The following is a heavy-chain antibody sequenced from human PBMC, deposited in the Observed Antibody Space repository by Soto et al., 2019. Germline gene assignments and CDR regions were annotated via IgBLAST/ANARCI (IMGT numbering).Heavy chain of an antibody. CDR2: INMDGTKT. Sequence: GGSLRLSCVASEFTFSKYWLHWVRQAPGKGLVWVSRINMDGTKTAYADSVKGRFTVSRDNANNTLYLQMNSLGVEDTAVYYCARDYYYDSRSSSVNWFDPWGQGTLVTVSS. CDR3: ARDYYYDSRSSSVNWFDP. J-gene: IGHJ5*02. CDR1: EFTFSKYW. D-gene: IGHD3-22*01. V-gene: IGHV3-74*01.